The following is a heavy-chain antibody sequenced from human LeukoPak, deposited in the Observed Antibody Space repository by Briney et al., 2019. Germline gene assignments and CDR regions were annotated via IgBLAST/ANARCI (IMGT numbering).Heavy chain of an antibody. V-gene: IGHV3-48*03. Sequence: GGSLRLSCAASGFTFSSYEMNWVRQAPGKGLEWVSYISSSGSIIYYADSVKGRFTISRDSAKNSLYLQMNSLRAGDTAVYYCARGAYYYDSSGYYGAFDIWGQGTMVTVSS. D-gene: IGHD3-22*01. CDR1: GFTFSSYE. J-gene: IGHJ3*02. CDR3: ARGAYYYDSSGYYGAFDI. CDR2: ISSSGSII.